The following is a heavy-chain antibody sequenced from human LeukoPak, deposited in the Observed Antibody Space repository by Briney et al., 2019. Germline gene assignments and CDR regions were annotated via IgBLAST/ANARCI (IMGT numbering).Heavy chain of an antibody. Sequence: SGGSLRLSCAVSGFTVNSNYMSWVRQAPGKGLEWVSVVYSGDRTYYADSVKGRFTISRDDSTNTLYLLMYSLRAEDTAVYYCARGYLIDYWGQGTLVTVSS. D-gene: IGHD1-26*01. V-gene: IGHV3-66*01. J-gene: IGHJ4*02. CDR3: ARGYLIDY. CDR2: VYSGDRT. CDR1: GFTVNSNY.